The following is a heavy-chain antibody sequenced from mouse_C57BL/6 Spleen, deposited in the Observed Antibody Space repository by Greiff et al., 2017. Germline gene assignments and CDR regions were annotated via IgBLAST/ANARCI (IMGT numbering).Heavy chain of an antibody. CDR2: ILPGSGST. CDR1: GYTFTGSW. J-gene: IGHJ3*01. CDR3: AKRGLYYGNVGCAY. V-gene: IGHV1-9*01. D-gene: IGHD2-1*01. Sequence: QVQLKESGAELMKPGASVKLSCKATGYTFTGSWIEWVKQRPGHGLEWIGEILPGSGSTNYNEKFKGKATFTADTSSNTAYMQLSSLTTEDSAIYDCAKRGLYYGNVGCAYWGQGTLVTVSA.